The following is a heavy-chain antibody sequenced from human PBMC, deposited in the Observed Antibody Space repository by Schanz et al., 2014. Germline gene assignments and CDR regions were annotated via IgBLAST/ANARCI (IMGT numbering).Heavy chain of an antibody. CDR2: VRKKEFSDDTE. CDR1: GFSFSDHA. D-gene: IGHD3-9*01. CDR3: VREGSTTPVAGLRSFDWLGRFDY. J-gene: IGHJ4*02. Sequence: EVQLLESGGGLVQPGGSLRLSCAASGFSFSDHAMDWVRQAAGKGLEWVGRVRKKEFSDDTEEYAASVRGRFTISRDDSKNVVNLQMNGLKTEDTAMYYCVREGSTTPVAGLRSFDWLGRFDYWGQGALVTASS. V-gene: IGHV3-72*01.